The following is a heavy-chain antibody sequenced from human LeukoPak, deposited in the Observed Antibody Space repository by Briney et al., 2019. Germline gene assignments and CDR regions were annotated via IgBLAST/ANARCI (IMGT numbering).Heavy chain of an antibody. CDR2: IRSKVSSYAT. J-gene: IGHJ1*01. Sequence: GGSLRLSCAASGFTFSGSTMHWVRQASGKGLEWIGRIRSKVSSYATAYAASVKGRFTISRDDAKNTAYLQMDSLKTEDTAVYYCTSPQADSGATYFRHWGQGTLVTVSS. CDR1: GFTFSGST. CDR3: TSPQADSGATYFRH. V-gene: IGHV3-73*01. D-gene: IGHD6-19*01.